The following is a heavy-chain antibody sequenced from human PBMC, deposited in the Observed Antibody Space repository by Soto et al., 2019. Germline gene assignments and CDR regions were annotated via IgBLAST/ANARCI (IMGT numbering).Heavy chain of an antibody. CDR1: GFTFSSYW. CDR2: INSDGSST. Sequence: PGGSLRLSCAASGFTFSSYWMHWVRQAPGKGLVWVSRINSDGSSTSYADSVKGRFTISRDNAKNTLYLQMNSLRAEDTAVYYCARSAGYYDFWSGYLGYYGMDVWGQGTTVTVSS. V-gene: IGHV3-74*01. CDR3: ARSAGYYDFWSGYLGYYGMDV. D-gene: IGHD3-3*01. J-gene: IGHJ6*02.